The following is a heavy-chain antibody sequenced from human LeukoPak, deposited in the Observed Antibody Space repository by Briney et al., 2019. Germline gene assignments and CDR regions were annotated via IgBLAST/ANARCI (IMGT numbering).Heavy chain of an antibody. CDR1: GFTFSSYW. CDR2: INGDGSTS. D-gene: IGHD1-1*01. Sequence: GGSLRLSCAASGFTFSSYWMHWVRQAPGKGLVWVSRINGDGSTSNYADSVKGRFAISRDNAKNTLYLQMNSLRAEDTAVYYCARASNRNSINFDYWGQGTLVTVSS. V-gene: IGHV3-74*01. CDR3: ARASNRNSINFDY. J-gene: IGHJ4*02.